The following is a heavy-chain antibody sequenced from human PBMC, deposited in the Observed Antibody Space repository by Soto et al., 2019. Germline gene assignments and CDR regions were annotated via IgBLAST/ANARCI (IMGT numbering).Heavy chain of an antibody. CDR3: SHRSRDGYTDAFDI. J-gene: IGHJ3*02. V-gene: IGHV2-5*01. CDR1: GFSLSTSGVG. D-gene: IGHD5-12*01. Sequence: QITLKESGPTLVKPTQTLTLTCTFSGFSLSTSGVGVGWIRQPPGKALEWLALIYWNDDKRYSPSLKSRLTITKDTSKNQVVLTMTNMDPVDTATYSWSHRSRDGYTDAFDIWGQGTMVTVSS. CDR2: IYWNDDK.